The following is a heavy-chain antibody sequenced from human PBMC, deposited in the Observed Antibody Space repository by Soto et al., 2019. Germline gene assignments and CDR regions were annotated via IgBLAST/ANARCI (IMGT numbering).Heavy chain of an antibody. V-gene: IGHV1-69*10. J-gene: IGHJ1*01. CDR1: GGTFSSYA. Sequence: ASVKVSCKASGGTFSSYAISWVRQAPGQGLEWMGGIIPIFGIANYAQKFQGRVTITADKSTSTAYMELSSLRSEDTAVYYCARGGCYSSSSGSAFQHWGQGTLVTVSS. D-gene: IGHD6-6*01. CDR3: ARGGCYSSSSGSAFQH. CDR2: IIPIFGIA.